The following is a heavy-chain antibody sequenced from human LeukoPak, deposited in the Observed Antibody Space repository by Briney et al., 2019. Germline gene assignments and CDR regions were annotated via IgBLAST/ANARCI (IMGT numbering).Heavy chain of an antibody. CDR3: ARANYGSGSYYFDY. D-gene: IGHD3-10*01. V-gene: IGHV3-23*01. J-gene: IGHJ4*02. CDR1: GFSFSNYA. CDR2: ISGSGRGT. Sequence: GGSLRLSCAASGFSFSNYAMTWVRQVPGKGLEGVSAISGSGRGTYYADSVKGRFTISRDNSKNTLYLQMNSLRAEDTAVYYCARANYGSGSYYFDYWGQGTLVTVSS.